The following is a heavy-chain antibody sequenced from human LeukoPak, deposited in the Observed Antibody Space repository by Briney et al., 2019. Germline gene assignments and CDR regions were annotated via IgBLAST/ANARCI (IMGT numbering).Heavy chain of an antibody. Sequence: ASVKVSYKASGYTFTGYYMHWVRQAPGQGLEWMGWINPNSGGTNYAQKFQGRVTMTRDTSISTAYMELSRLRSDDTAVYYCARVADYDFWSGPTYYFDYWGQGTLVTVSS. D-gene: IGHD3-3*01. CDR3: ARVADYDFWSGPTYYFDY. J-gene: IGHJ4*02. CDR2: INPNSGGT. CDR1: GYTFTGYY. V-gene: IGHV1-2*02.